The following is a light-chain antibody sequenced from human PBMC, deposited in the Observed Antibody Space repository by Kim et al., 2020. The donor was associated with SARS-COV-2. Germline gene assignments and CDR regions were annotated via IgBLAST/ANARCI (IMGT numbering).Light chain of an antibody. CDR3: SSYTSRTTRV. V-gene: IGLV2-14*03. CDR2: DVS. CDR1: SSDVGGYNY. Sequence: GQSITISCTGTSSDVGGYNYVSWYQQHPGKAPKLMIYDVSNRPSGVSNRFSGSKSGNTASLTISGLQAEDEADYYCSSYTSRTTRVFGGGTQLTV. J-gene: IGLJ2*01.